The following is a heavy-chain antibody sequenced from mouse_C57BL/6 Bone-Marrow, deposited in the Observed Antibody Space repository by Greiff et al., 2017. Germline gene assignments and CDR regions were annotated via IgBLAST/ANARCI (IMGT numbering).Heavy chain of an antibody. CDR3: ARWDDGYYRYAMDY. V-gene: IGHV1-26*01. CDR2: INPNNGGT. CDR1: GYTFTDYY. D-gene: IGHD2-3*01. J-gene: IGHJ4*01. Sequence: EVQLQQSGPELVKPGASVKISCKASGYTFTDYYMNWVKQSHGKSLEWIGDINPNNGGTSYNQKFKGKATLTVDKSSSTAYMELRSLTSEDSAVYYCARWDDGYYRYAMDYWGQGTSVTASS.